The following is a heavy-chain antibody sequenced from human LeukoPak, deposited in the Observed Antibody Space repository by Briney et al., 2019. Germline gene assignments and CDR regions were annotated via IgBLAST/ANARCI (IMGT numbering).Heavy chain of an antibody. V-gene: IGHV4-59*02. Sequence: PSETLSLTCTVSGGSVNGYYWSWLRQPPGKGLEWIGYIYDTETTNYNPSLRSRVTLSLDTSMSQFSLKMSSVTVADTAVYYCARCDSVTALDYWGQGTLVTVSS. D-gene: IGHD5-18*01. CDR3: ARCDSVTALDY. CDR2: IYDTETT. CDR1: GGSVNGYY. J-gene: IGHJ4*02.